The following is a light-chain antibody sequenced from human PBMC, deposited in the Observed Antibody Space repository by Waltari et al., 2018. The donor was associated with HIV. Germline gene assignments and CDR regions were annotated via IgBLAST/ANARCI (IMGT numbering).Light chain of an antibody. CDR2: GAS. V-gene: IGKV3-20*01. Sequence: EIVLMQYPDTLSVPSGEGATLSGRSSQSVNSDFLPWYLQRPGPAHTLLVFGASNRATGIPDRFTGSGSGTNFTLTISRVEPEDYAVYYCQQYGSTPLYIFGQGT. J-gene: IGKJ2*01. CDR1: QSVNSDF. CDR3: QQYGSTPLYI.